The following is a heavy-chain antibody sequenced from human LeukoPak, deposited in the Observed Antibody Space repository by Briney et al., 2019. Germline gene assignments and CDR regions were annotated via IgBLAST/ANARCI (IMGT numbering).Heavy chain of an antibody. V-gene: IGHV3-74*01. CDR2: INSDGSST. Sequence: GGSLRLSCAASGFTFRSYWMHWVRQAPGKGLVWVSRINSDGSSTSYADSVKGRFTISRDNAKNTVYLQVNSLRAADTAVYYRARGGSQLGGAASDYWGQGTLVTVSS. D-gene: IGHD6-6*01. CDR1: GFTFRSYW. CDR3: ARGGSQLGGAASDY. J-gene: IGHJ4*02.